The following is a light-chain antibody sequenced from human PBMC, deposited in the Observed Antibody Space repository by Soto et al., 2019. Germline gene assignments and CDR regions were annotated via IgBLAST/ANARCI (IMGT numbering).Light chain of an antibody. CDR1: SSDVGGYNY. CDR3: SSCAGNNNLV. CDR2: EVS. V-gene: IGLV2-8*01. Sequence: QSALTQPPSASGSPVQSVTISCTGTSSDVGGYNYVSWYQQHPGKAPKLMISEVSKRPSGVPDRFSGSKSGNTASLTVSGLQAEDEADYYCSSCAGNNNLVFGGGTKLTVL. J-gene: IGLJ2*01.